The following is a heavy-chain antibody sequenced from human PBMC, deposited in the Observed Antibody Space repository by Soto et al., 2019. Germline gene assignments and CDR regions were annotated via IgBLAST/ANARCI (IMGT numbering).Heavy chain of an antibody. CDR3: ARDQHIVATPDAFDI. Sequence: GGSLRLSCAASGFTFSSYWMSRVRQAPEKGLEWVANIKQDGSEKYYVDSVKGRFTISRDNAKNSLYLQMNSLRAEDTAVYYCARDQHIVATPDAFDIWGQGTMVTVSS. D-gene: IGHD5-12*01. V-gene: IGHV3-7*01. CDR1: GFTFSSYW. CDR2: IKQDGSEK. J-gene: IGHJ3*02.